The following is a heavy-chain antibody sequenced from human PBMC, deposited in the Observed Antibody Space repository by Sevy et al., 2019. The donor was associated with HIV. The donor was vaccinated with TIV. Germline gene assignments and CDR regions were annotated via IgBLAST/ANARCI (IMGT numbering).Heavy chain of an antibody. D-gene: IGHD1-1*01. J-gene: IGHJ6*03. CDR3: ARHYKYRRPKKYYYYMDV. CDR1: GGSISSSSYY. V-gene: IGHV4-39*01. CDR2: IYYSGST. Sequence: SETLSLTCTVSGGSISSSSYYWGWIRQPPGKGLEWIGSIYYSGSTYYNPSLKSRVTISVDTSKNQFSLKLSSVTAADTAVYYCARHYKYRRPKKYYYYMDVWGKGTTVTVSS.